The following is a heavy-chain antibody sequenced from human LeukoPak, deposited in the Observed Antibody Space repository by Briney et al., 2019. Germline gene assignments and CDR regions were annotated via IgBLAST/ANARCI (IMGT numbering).Heavy chain of an antibody. CDR1: GFTVTSNP. J-gene: IGHJ5*02. D-gene: IGHD6-19*01. CDR3: ARERGSSGRAGWFDP. Sequence: GGSLRLSCAASGFTVTSNPMHWVRQTPGKGLEWVALISNDGGNQQYSDSVSGRFTISRDTSKNTVYLQMNSLRGDDTAVYYCARERGSSGRAGWFDPWGQGTLVTVSS. CDR2: ISNDGGNQ. V-gene: IGHV3-30*04.